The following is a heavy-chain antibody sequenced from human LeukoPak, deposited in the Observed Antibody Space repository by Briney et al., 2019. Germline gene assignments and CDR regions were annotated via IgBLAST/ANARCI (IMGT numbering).Heavy chain of an antibody. D-gene: IGHD3-10*01. CDR3: ARYGSGTSYITNYFDY. V-gene: IGHV3-48*03. CDR2: ISDSGGTI. J-gene: IGHJ4*02. CDR1: GFTFSTYE. Sequence: GGSLRLSCAASGFTFSTYEMIWVRQAPGKGLEWVSYISDSGGTIFYADSVKGRFTISRDNAKNSLYLQMSSPRVEDTAVYYCARYGSGTSYITNYFDYWGQGTLVTVSS.